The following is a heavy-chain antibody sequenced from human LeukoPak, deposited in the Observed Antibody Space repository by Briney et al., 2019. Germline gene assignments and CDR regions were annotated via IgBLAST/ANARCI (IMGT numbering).Heavy chain of an antibody. V-gene: IGHV3-48*03. D-gene: IGHD3-22*01. CDR1: GFPFSTYD. J-gene: IGHJ4*02. CDR2: ISSSAATI. Sequence: GGSLRLSCAASGFPFSTYDMKWVRQAPGKGLEWVSFISSSAATIYYADSVKGRFTISRDNAKNTLYLQMNSLRAEDTAVYYCARDLGYYDSSGFYWGQGTLVTVSS. CDR3: ARDLGYYDSSGFY.